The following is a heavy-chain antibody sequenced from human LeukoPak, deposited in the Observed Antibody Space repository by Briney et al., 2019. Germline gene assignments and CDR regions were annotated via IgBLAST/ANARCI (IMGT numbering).Heavy chain of an antibody. CDR2: IYYSGST. CDR3: ARAIVDTATNFDY. CDR1: GGSISSGDYY. J-gene: IGHJ4*02. D-gene: IGHD5-18*01. Sequence: SQTLSLTCIVSGGSISSGDYYWSWIRQPPGKGLEWIGYIYYSGSTYYNPSLKSRVTISVDTSKNQFSLKLSSVTAADTAVYYCARAIVDTATNFDYWGQGTLVTVSS. V-gene: IGHV4-30-4*01.